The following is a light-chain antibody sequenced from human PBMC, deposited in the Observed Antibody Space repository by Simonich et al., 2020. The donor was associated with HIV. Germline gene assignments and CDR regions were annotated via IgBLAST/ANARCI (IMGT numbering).Light chain of an antibody. Sequence: DIVMTQSPLSLPVTPGEPASISCRSSQSLLHSNGYNYWDWYLQKPGQSPQLLIYLGSNRASGVPDRFSGSGSGTDFTLKISRVEAEDVGVYYCMQALQNPYTFGQGTKLEIK. CDR1: QSLLHSNGYNY. V-gene: IGKV2-28*01. J-gene: IGKJ2*01. CDR3: MQALQNPYT. CDR2: LGS.